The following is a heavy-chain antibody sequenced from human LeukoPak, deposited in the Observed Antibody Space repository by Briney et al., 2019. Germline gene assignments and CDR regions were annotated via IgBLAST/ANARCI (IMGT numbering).Heavy chain of an antibody. CDR3: AKHLYGSGSYRGDYQYFGMDV. J-gene: IGHJ6*02. CDR1: GLTFSSFG. Sequence: GESLRLSCAASGLTFSSFGTHWVRQSPGKGLEWVAVISYDGSKRYHAESVKGRFAIFRDESKNTLHLQMNSLRVEDTAVYYCAKHLYGSGSYRGDYQYFGMDVWGRGTTVTVSS. D-gene: IGHD3-10*01. CDR2: ISYDGSKR. V-gene: IGHV3-30*18.